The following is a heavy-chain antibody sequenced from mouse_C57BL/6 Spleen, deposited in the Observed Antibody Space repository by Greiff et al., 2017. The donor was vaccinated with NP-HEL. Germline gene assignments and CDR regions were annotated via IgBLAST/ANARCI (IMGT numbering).Heavy chain of an antibody. CDR3: ARTEEGFAY. V-gene: IGHV1-69*01. J-gene: IGHJ3*01. CDR2: IDPSDSYT. CDR1: GYTFTSYW. Sequence: QVQLQQPGAELVMPGASVKLSCKASGYTFTSYWMHWVKQRPGQGLEWIGEIDPSDSYTNYNQKFKGKATLTVDKSSSSAYMQLSSLTSEDSAVYYGARTEEGFAYWGQGTLVTVSA.